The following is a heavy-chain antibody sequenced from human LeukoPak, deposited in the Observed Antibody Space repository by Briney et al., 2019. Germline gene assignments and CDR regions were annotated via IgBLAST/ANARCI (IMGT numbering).Heavy chain of an antibody. V-gene: IGHV3-30*04. J-gene: IGHJ1*01. D-gene: IGHD1-26*01. CDR3: ARARTGSYYSTFEH. Sequence: GGSLRLSCTASGFTFRAYAMHWVRHAPGKGLEWVAVISYDETNYYYAESVKGRFSISRDDSKNTLVLQMNSLTTEDTGVYYCARARTGSYYSTFEHWGPGTLVSVSS. CDR2: ISYDETNY. CDR1: GFTFRAYA.